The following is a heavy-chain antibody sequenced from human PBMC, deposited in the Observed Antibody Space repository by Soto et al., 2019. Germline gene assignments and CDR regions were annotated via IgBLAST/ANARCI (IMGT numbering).Heavy chain of an antibody. V-gene: IGHV4-4*02. CDR3: ARGSDPSRSSGVWGDAFDI. Sequence: NPSETLSLTCAVSGGSISSSNWWSWVRQPPGKGLEWIGEIYHSGSTNYNPSLKSRVTISVDKSKNQFSLKLSSVTAADTAVYYCARGSDPSRSSGVWGDAFDIWGQGAMVTVSS. CDR2: IYHSGST. CDR1: GGSISSSNW. D-gene: IGHD2-8*02. J-gene: IGHJ3*02.